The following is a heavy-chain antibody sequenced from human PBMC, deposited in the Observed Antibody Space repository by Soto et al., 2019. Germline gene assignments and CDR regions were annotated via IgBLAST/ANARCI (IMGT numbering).Heavy chain of an antibody. J-gene: IGHJ5*02. CDR3: ANGEGYCSSTSCYSNWFDP. Sequence: SETLSLTCTVSGGSISSSSYYWGWIRQPPGKGLEWIGSIYYSGSTYYNPSLKSRVTISVDTSKNQFSLKLSSVTAADTAVYYCANGEGYCSSTSCYSNWFDPWGQGTLVTVSS. CDR2: IYYSGST. D-gene: IGHD2-2*01. V-gene: IGHV4-39*01. CDR1: GGSISSSSYY.